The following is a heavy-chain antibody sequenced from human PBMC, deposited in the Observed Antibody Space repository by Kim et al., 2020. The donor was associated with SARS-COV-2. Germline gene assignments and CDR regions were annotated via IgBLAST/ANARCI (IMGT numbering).Heavy chain of an antibody. Sequence: SETLSLTCTVSGGSISSGGYYWSWIRQHPGKGLEWIGYIYYSGSTYYNPSLKSRVTISVDTSKNQFSLKLSSVTAADTAVYYCARDLANYYDSSGYYGGYFDLWGRGTLVTVSS. V-gene: IGHV4-31*03. J-gene: IGHJ2*01. CDR1: GGSISSGGYY. D-gene: IGHD3-22*01. CDR2: IYYSGST. CDR3: ARDLANYYDSSGYYGGYFDL.